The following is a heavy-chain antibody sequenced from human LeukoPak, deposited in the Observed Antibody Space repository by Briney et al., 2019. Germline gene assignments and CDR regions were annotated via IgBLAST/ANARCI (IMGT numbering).Heavy chain of an antibody. J-gene: IGHJ4*02. D-gene: IGHD6-19*01. CDR2: ISSSGSTI. V-gene: IGHV3-11*01. Sequence: GGSLRLSCAASGFTFSDYYMSWIRQAPGKGLEWVSYISSSGSTIYYADSVKGRFTISRDNAKNSLYLQMNSLRAEDTAVYYCARDQRSSGWYGFGGVYACYFDYWGQGTLVTVSS. CDR1: GFTFSDYY. CDR3: ARDQRSSGWYGFGGVYACYFDY.